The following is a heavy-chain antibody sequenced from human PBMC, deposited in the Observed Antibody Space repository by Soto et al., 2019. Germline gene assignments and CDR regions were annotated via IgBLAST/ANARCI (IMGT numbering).Heavy chain of an antibody. CDR1: GASIDYGGFS. CDR3: VRGGGYDPFDY. V-gene: IGHV4-30-2*06. D-gene: IGHD5-12*01. J-gene: IGHJ4*02. CDR2: ISHLENT. Sequence: TSVTLSLTCTVSGASIDYGGFSWSWLRQSPGKGLEWIGYISHLENTYFHPSFKSRLTMSIDRSRNQFSLNLSSVTAADRAVYYCVRGGGYDPFDYWGQGVLVTVSS.